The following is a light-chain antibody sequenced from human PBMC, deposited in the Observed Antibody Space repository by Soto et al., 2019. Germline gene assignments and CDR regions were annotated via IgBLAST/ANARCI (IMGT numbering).Light chain of an antibody. J-gene: IGKJ1*01. CDR1: QSVSGN. CDR2: GAS. CDR3: QQYNNWPQT. Sequence: EIVMTQSPATLSVSPGERATLSCRASQSVSGNLAWYQQKPGQAPRLLIYGASTRATGIPARFSGSGSGTEFTLTVSSLHSEDFAVYYCQQYNNWPQTFGQGTKVEIK. V-gene: IGKV3-15*01.